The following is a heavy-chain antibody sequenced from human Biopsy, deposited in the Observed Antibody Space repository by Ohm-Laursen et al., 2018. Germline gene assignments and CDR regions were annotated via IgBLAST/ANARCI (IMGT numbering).Heavy chain of an antibody. D-gene: IGHD6-13*01. Sequence: SDTLSLTCTVYGATFSDYYWSWIRQSAGKGLEWIGRIYSSGSTNYNPSLKSRVTMSVDTSKNQFSLILSSMTAADTAVYYCAREPRIAAVAYFDPWGQGTLVTVSS. CDR3: AREPRIAAVAYFDP. J-gene: IGHJ5*02. CDR2: IYSSGST. CDR1: GATFSDYY. V-gene: IGHV4-4*07.